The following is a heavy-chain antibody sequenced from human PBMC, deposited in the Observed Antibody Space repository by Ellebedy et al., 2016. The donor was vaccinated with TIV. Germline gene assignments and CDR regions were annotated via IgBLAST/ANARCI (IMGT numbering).Heavy chain of an antibody. J-gene: IGHJ5*02. D-gene: IGHD3-16*01. CDR1: GFTFSSYD. CDR3: ARDWGGALPIDQ. Sequence: GESLKISCTASGFTFSSYDMSWVRQAPGKGLEWVANIKKDGTEQNYVDSVKGRFTISRDNAKNSLYLQMNSLTAEDTAVYYCARDWGGALPIDQWGQGTRVTVSS. V-gene: IGHV3-7*01. CDR2: IKKDGTEQ.